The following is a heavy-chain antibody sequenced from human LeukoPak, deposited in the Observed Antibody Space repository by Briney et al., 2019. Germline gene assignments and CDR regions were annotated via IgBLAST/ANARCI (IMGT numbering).Heavy chain of an antibody. D-gene: IGHD5-24*01. CDR2: ISYDGSKK. CDR1: GFTFSSYG. V-gene: IGHV3-30*18. J-gene: IGHJ4*02. Sequence: GGSLRLSCAASGFTFSSYGMHWVRQAPGKGLEWVAVISYDGSKKYYADSVKGRFTISRDNSRNTLYLQMNSLTAEDTAVYYCANGKQKWPTDWGQGTLVTVSS. CDR3: ANGKQKWPTD.